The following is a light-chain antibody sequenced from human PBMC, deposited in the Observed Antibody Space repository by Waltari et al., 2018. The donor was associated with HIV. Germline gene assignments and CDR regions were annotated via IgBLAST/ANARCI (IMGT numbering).Light chain of an antibody. CDR3: QQYKSYPLT. CDR2: AAS. Sequence: DIQMTQSPSSLSASVVDSVTITCRASQDIDDFLTWFQHKPGKAPKSLIYAASFLQSGVPSRFRGRGYGTDFTLTIDNLQPEDFATYYCQQYKSYPLTFGGGTKVEMK. J-gene: IGKJ4*01. V-gene: IGKV1-16*01. CDR1: QDIDDF.